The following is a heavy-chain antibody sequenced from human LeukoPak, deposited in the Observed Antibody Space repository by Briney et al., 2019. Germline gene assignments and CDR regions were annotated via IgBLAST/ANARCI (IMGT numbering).Heavy chain of an antibody. CDR1: GFTFSSYS. CDR3: ARSRGAGPGAYFDY. J-gene: IGHJ4*02. Sequence: GGSLGLSCAASGFTFSSYSMSWVRQAPGQGLEWVSYISNTGSYTNYADSVEGRFTISRDNTENSLYLQMNSLRAEDTAVYYCARSRGAGPGAYFDYWGQGTLVTVTS. CDR2: ISNTGSYT. D-gene: IGHD6-19*01. V-gene: IGHV3-11*03.